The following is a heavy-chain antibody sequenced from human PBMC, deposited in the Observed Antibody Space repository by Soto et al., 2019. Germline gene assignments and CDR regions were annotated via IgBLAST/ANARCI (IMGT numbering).Heavy chain of an antibody. CDR3: ARRYCISTSCHYYGRDV. D-gene: IGHD2-2*01. Sequence: QVQLVQSGAEVKKPGSSVKVSCKASGGTFSTYTVSWVRQAPGQGLEWMGGIIPIFRTANYAQKFQGRVTVTADESTRPAYMELSSLRSEDTAVYYCARRYCISTSCHYYGRDVWGQGTTVTVSS. V-gene: IGHV1-69*12. CDR1: GGTFSTYT. J-gene: IGHJ6*02. CDR2: IIPIFRTA.